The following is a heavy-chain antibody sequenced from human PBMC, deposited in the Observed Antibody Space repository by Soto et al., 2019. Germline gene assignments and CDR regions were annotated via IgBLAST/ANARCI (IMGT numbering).Heavy chain of an antibody. V-gene: IGHV1-2*04. D-gene: IGHD5-12*01. J-gene: IGHJ4*02. CDR2: IDPNSGCT. CDR1: GYTFTGHV. Sequence: GASAKVSCKPCGYTFTGHVVNWVRHPLGLGLEWMGWIDPNSGCTNYAQKLQGWVTMTRDTSISTAYMELSRLRSDDTAVYYCARYSGYYSNIPFDFWGQGTLVTV. CDR3: ARYSGYYSNIPFDF.